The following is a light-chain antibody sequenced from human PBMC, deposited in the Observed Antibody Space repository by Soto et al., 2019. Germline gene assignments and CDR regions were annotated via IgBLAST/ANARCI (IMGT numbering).Light chain of an antibody. CDR3: QQYNNWPRGT. V-gene: IGKV3-15*01. Sequence: ETVMTQSPVTLSVSPGERATLSCRASQSVSSNLAWYQQKPGQAPSLLIYGASTRATGIPARFSGSGSGTEFTLTISSLQSEDFAVYYCQQYNNWPRGTFGQGTKVDI. CDR2: GAS. J-gene: IGKJ1*01. CDR1: QSVSSN.